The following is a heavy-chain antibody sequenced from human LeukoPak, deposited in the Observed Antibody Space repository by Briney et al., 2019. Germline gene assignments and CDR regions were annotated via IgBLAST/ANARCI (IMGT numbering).Heavy chain of an antibody. J-gene: IGHJ6*04. CDR2: ISSSSSYI. CDR3: ARGDLYGMDV. CDR1: GFTFSRYS. V-gene: IGHV3-21*01. Sequence: GGSLRLSCAACGFTFSRYSMNWVRQAPGKGLEWVSSISSSSSYIYYADSVKGRFTISRDNAKNSLYLQMNSLRAEDTAVYYCARGDLYGMDVWGKRTTVTVSS.